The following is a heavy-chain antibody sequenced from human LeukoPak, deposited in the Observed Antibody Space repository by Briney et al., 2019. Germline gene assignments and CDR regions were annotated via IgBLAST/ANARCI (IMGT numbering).Heavy chain of an antibody. D-gene: IGHD2-15*01. J-gene: IGHJ4*02. V-gene: IGHV1-8*01. Sequence: ASVKVSCKASGYTFTSYDINWVRQATGQGLEWMGWMNPNSGNTGYAQKFQGRVTMTRNTSISTAYMELSSLRSEDTAVYYCARGYRHVKVYSYWGQGTLVTVSS. CDR1: GYTFTSYD. CDR2: MNPNSGNT. CDR3: ARGYRHVKVYSY.